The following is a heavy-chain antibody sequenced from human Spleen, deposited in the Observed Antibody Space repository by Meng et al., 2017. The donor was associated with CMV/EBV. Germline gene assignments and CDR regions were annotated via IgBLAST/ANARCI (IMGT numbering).Heavy chain of an antibody. Sequence: GESLKISCAASTFTVNTYDMSWVRQAPGKGLECVSVIYSGGTTYYAESMKGRFTISRDNSRNTISLQMNKLRADDTAIYYCARIIGWLPKGTYWFDPWGQGTLVTVSS. CDR2: IYSGGTT. CDR3: ARIIGWLPKGTYWFDP. CDR1: TFTVNTYD. D-gene: IGHD5-12*01. V-gene: IGHV3-53*01. J-gene: IGHJ5*02.